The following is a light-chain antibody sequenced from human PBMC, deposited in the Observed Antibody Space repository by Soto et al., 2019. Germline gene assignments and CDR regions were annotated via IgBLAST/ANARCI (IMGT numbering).Light chain of an antibody. Sequence: EIVLTQSPGTLSLSPGERATLSCRASQSVSSSYLAWYQQKPGQAPRLLIYGASTRATGIPARFSGSGSGTEFTLTISSVQSEDFAVYYCQQYNKWPPWTFGEGTKVDI. CDR1: QSVSSSY. V-gene: IGKV3-15*01. CDR2: GAS. J-gene: IGKJ1*01. CDR3: QQYNKWPPWT.